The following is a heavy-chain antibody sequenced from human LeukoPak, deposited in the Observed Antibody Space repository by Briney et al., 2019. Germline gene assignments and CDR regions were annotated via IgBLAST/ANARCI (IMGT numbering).Heavy chain of an antibody. D-gene: IGHD6-13*01. CDR2: IYYSGST. CDR3: ARVSIAAAGIHFDY. V-gene: IGHV4-59*01. J-gene: IGHJ4*02. Sequence: PSETLSLTCTVSGGSISSYYWTWIRQPPGKGLEWLGYIYYSGSTNYNPSLKSRVTISLDTSRNQFSLRLTSVTAADTAVYYCARVSIAAAGIHFDYWGQGTLVTVSS. CDR1: GGSISSYY.